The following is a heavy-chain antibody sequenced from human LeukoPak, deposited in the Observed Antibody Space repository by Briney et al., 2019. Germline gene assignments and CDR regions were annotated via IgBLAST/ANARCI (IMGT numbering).Heavy chain of an antibody. CDR3: AGPTMVRGVTSRYYYYYMDV. Sequence: PSETLSLTCTVSGGSISSGSYYWSWIRQPAGKGPEWIGRIYTSGSTNYNPSLKSRVTISVDTSKNQFSLKLSSVTAADTAVYYCAGPTMVRGVTSRYYYYYMDVWGKGTTVTISS. CDR2: IYTSGST. CDR1: GGSISSGSYY. J-gene: IGHJ6*03. V-gene: IGHV4-61*02. D-gene: IGHD3-10*01.